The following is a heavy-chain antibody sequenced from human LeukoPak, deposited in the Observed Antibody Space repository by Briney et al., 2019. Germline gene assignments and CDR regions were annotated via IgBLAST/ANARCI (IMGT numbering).Heavy chain of an antibody. CDR1: GYTFTNYA. CDR2: ISAYNGNT. V-gene: IGHV1-18*04. D-gene: IGHD3-10*01. J-gene: IGHJ3*02. Sequence: ASVKVSCKASGYTFTNYAMNWVRQAPGQGLEWMGWISAYNGNTELAQKFQGRVTLATDASTSTAYVELRSLTADDTAVYFCARGGSRSRRGDDAFDIWGQGTMVTVSS. CDR3: ARGGSRSRRGDDAFDI.